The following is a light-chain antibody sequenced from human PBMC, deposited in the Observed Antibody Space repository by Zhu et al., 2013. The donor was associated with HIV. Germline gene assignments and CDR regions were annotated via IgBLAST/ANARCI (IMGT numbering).Light chain of an antibody. CDR3: QEYESVPPYT. V-gene: IGKV1-33*01. Sequence: DIQMTQSPSTLSASVGDRVTITCRASQTISSYLNWYQQKPGKAPKLLIYDASNLERGVPSRFSGSGSGTDFSFTISSLQPEDIGTYYCQEYESVPPYTFGKGTKLEIK. CDR2: DAS. CDR1: QTISSY. J-gene: IGKJ2*01.